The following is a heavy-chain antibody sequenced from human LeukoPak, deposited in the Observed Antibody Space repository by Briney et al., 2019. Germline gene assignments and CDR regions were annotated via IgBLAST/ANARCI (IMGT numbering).Heavy chain of an antibody. D-gene: IGHD3-22*01. CDR3: ARDCWDYYDSSGYCIDY. Sequence: SLRLSCAASGFTFSDYYMSWIRQAAGKGLEWASYISSSGSTIYYAGSVKSRFTISRDNAKNSLYLQMNSLRAEDTAVYYCARDCWDYYDSSGYCIDYWGQGTLVTVSS. J-gene: IGHJ4*02. V-gene: IGHV3-11*04. CDR1: GFTFSDYY. CDR2: ISSSGSTI.